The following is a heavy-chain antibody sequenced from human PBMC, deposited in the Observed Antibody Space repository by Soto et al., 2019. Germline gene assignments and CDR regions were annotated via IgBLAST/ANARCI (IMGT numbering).Heavy chain of an antibody. CDR2: INHSGST. J-gene: IGHJ4*02. CDR3: ARPLGYSSGWRPFDY. V-gene: IGHV4-34*01. CDR1: GGSFSGYY. Sequence: PSETLSLTCAVYGGSFSGYYWSWIRQPPGKGLEWIGEINHSGSTNYNPSLKSRVTISVDTSKNQFSLKLSSVTAADTAVYYCARPLGYSSGWRPFDYWGQGTLVTVPS. D-gene: IGHD6-19*01.